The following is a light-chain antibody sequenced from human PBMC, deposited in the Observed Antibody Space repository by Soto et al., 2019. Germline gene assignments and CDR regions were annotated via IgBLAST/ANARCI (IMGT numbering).Light chain of an antibody. CDR3: QQYDSSSPT. Sequence: DIPMTQSPSTLSASVGDGVTITCRASQNISVWLAWYPQRPGKAPKFLIYEAFSLETGVPTRFSGSGSGTEFTLTISSLQPDDFATYYCQQYDSSSPTFGQGNKLEIK. J-gene: IGKJ2*01. CDR1: QNISVW. V-gene: IGKV1-5*01. CDR2: EAF.